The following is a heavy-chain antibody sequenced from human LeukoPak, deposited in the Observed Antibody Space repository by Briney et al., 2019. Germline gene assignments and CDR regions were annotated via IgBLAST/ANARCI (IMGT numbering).Heavy chain of an antibody. V-gene: IGHV3-33*01. D-gene: IGHD4-17*01. J-gene: IGHJ6*02. CDR1: RFTFSNYG. Sequence: GGSLRLSCAASRFTFSNYGMHWVRQAPGKGLEWVAVIWYDGSNKYYADFVKGRFTISRDNSKNTLYLQMNSLGAEDTAAYYCARDRYGDHDYYYGMDVWGQGTTVTVSS. CDR2: IWYDGSNK. CDR3: ARDRYGDHDYYYGMDV.